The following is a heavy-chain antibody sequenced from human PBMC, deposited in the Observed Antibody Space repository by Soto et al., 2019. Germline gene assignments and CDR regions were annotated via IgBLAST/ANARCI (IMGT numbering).Heavy chain of an antibody. V-gene: IGHV4-30-4*01. J-gene: IGHJ5*02. Sequence: QVQLPESGPGLVKPSQTLSLTCTVSGGSISTADYYWSWIRQPPGKGLEWIGYIYYSGHTYYNPSLKSRVTISVDTSKNQFSLKVSSMTAADTAVYYCARCTDSSGYYHEGGFDPWGHGTLVTVSS. CDR3: ARCTDSSGYYHEGGFDP. D-gene: IGHD3-22*01. CDR1: GGSISTADYY. CDR2: IYYSGHT.